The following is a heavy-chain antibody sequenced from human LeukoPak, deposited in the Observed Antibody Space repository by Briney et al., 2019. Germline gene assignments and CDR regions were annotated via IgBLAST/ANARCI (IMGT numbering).Heavy chain of an antibody. J-gene: IGHJ5*02. CDR1: GGSISRGSDY. CDR2: IYTSGST. CDR3: ARGYSYGYGFDP. V-gene: IGHV4-61*02. D-gene: IGHD5-18*01. Sequence: SETLSLTCTVSGGSISRGSDYWSWIRQPAGKGLEWIGRIYTSGSTNYNPSLKSRVTISIDTSKNQFSLKLRSVTAADTAVCYCARGYSYGYGFDPWGQGTLVTVS.